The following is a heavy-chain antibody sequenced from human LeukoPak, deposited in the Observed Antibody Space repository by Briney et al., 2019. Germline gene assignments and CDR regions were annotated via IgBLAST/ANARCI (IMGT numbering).Heavy chain of an antibody. Sequence: SGTLSLTCAVSGGSISSSNWWSWVRQPPGKGLEWIGEIYQSGSTNYNPSLKSRVTISVDESKNQFSLKLRSVTAADTAVYYCARGGVESSSCDYWGQGTLVTVSS. D-gene: IGHD6-13*01. CDR1: GGSISSSNW. CDR3: ARGGVESSSCDY. CDR2: IYQSGST. V-gene: IGHV4-4*02. J-gene: IGHJ4*02.